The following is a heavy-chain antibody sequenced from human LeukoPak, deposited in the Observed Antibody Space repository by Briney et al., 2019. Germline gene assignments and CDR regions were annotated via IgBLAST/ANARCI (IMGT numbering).Heavy chain of an antibody. CDR1: GGSISTSSYY. J-gene: IGHJ4*02. CDR3: ASYGENDY. V-gene: IGHV4-61*05. CDR2: IYYSGST. Sequence: PSEALSLTCTVSGGSISTSSYYWGWIRQPPGKGLEWIGYIYYSGSTNYNPSLKSRVTISVDTSKNQFSLKLSSVTAADTAVYYCASYGENDYWGQGTLVTVSS. D-gene: IGHD4-17*01.